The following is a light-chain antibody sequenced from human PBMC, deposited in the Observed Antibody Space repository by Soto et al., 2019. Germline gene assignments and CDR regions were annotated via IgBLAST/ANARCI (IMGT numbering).Light chain of an antibody. J-gene: IGKJ4*01. CDR2: DAS. CDR3: QQYAHSPLT. CDR1: QSVGNSY. Sequence: EIVLTQSPGTLSLSPGDRATLSCRASQSVGNSYLAWFQQKPGQAPRLLIYDASSRATGIPDRFSGIESGTDFTLTISRLEPEDFAVYYCQQYAHSPLTFGGGTKGEIK. V-gene: IGKV3-20*01.